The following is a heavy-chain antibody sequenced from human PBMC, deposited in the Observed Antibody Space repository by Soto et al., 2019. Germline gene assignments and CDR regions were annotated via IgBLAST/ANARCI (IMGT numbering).Heavy chain of an antibody. V-gene: IGHV4-4*07. CDR1: GGSISSYY. CDR3: ARDARIAAAPPGWFDP. CDR2: IYTSGST. Sequence: SETLSLTCTVSGGSISSYYWSWIRQPAGKGLEWIGRIYTSGSTNYNPSLKSRVTMSVDTSKNQFSLKLSSVTAADTAVYYCARDARIAAAPPGWFDPWGEGTLVTVSS. D-gene: IGHD6-13*01. J-gene: IGHJ5*02.